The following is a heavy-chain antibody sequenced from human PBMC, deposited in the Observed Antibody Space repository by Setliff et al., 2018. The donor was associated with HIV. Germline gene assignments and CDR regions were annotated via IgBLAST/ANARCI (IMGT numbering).Heavy chain of an antibody. V-gene: IGHV4-39*07. CDR1: DGSVRSSSYY. D-gene: IGHD3-10*01. CDR3: ARGRAYMDV. CDR2: INHSGST. J-gene: IGHJ6*03. Sequence: SETLSLTCTVSDGSVRSSSYYWGWIRQPPGKGLEWIGEINHSGSTNYNPSLRSRVTISLDTSKSALDTSKSLFSLKLSSVTAADTAVYYCARGRAYMDVWGKGTTVT.